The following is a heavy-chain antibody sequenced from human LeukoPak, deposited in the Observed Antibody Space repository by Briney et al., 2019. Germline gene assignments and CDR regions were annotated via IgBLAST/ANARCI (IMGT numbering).Heavy chain of an antibody. CDR2: IYPGDSDT. CDR3: ARHVGSGSTLYYFDY. J-gene: IGHJ4*02. CDR1: GYSFTSYW. Sequence: KHGESLKISCKGSGYSFTSYWIGWVRQMPGKGLEWMGIIYPGDSDTRYSPSFQGQVTISADKSISTAYLQWSSLKASDTAMYYCARHVGSGSTLYYFDYWGQGTLVTVSS. V-gene: IGHV5-51*01. D-gene: IGHD6-19*01.